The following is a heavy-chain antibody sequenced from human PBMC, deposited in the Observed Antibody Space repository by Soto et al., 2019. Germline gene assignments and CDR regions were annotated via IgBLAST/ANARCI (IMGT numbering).Heavy chain of an antibody. D-gene: IGHD1-20*01. Sequence: ASVKVSCKASGYTFTGYYMHWVRQAPGQGLEWMGWINPNSGGTNYAQKFQGRVTMTRDTSISTAYMELSRLRSDDTAVYYCASPELCNWNPGVDPWGQGTLVTVSS. CDR3: ASPELCNWNPGVDP. J-gene: IGHJ5*02. V-gene: IGHV1-2*02. CDR1: GYTFTGYY. CDR2: INPNSGGT.